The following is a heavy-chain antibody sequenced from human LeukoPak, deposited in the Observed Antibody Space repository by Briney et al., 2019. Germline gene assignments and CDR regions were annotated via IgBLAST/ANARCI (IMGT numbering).Heavy chain of an antibody. CDR1: GGSISNYY. V-gene: IGHV4-59*08. CDR3: AKHSVLTGSGYAFDI. CDR2: IHYSGGT. D-gene: IGHD3-9*01. J-gene: IGHJ3*02. Sequence: SETLSLTCTVSGGSISNYYWSWIRQSPGKGLEWIGCIHYSGGTKYNPSLKSRVIISVDMSMNQFSLKLSSVTAADTAMYYCAKHSVLTGSGYAFDIWGQGTAVTVSS.